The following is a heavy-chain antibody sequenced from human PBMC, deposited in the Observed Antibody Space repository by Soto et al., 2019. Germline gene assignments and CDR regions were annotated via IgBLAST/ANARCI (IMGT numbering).Heavy chain of an antibody. CDR3: AGRGYSGYDLSYYYYGMDV. J-gene: IGHJ6*02. Sequence: GESLKISCKGSGYSFTSYWISWVRQMPGKGLEWMGRIDPSDSYTNYSPSFQGHVTISADKSISTAYLQWSSLKASDTAMYYCAGRGYSGYDLSYYYYGMDVWGQGTTVTV. D-gene: IGHD5-12*01. CDR1: GYSFTSYW. CDR2: IDPSDSYT. V-gene: IGHV5-10-1*01.